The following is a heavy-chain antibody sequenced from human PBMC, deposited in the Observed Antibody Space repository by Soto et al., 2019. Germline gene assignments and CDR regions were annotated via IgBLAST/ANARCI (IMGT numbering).Heavy chain of an antibody. CDR2: ISGSGGST. Sequence: EVQLLESGGGLVQPGGSLRLSCAASGFTFSSHAMSWVRQAPGKGLEWVSTISGSGGSTYYADSVKGRFTISRDESKKTLYLQRNSLRAEDTAVYYCTRNQWDYWGQGTLVTVSS. V-gene: IGHV3-23*01. CDR3: TRNQWDY. J-gene: IGHJ4*02. CDR1: GFTFSSHA. D-gene: IGHD6-19*01.